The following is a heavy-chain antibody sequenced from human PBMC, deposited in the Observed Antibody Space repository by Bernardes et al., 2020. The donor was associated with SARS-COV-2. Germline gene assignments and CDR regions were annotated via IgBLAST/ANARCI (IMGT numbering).Heavy chain of an antibody. CDR1: GFTFSSYA. J-gene: IGHJ6*02. V-gene: IGHV3-23*01. Sequence: WGSLRLSCAASGFTFSSYAMSWVRQAPGKGLEWVSAISGSGSSTYYADSVKGRFTISRDNSKNTLYLQMNSLRAEDTAVYYFAKSGQEGYCSGGSCSSCADYYYGMGVWGQGTTVTVSS. CDR3: AKSGQEGYCSGGSCSSCADYYYGMGV. D-gene: IGHD2-15*01. CDR2: ISGSGSST.